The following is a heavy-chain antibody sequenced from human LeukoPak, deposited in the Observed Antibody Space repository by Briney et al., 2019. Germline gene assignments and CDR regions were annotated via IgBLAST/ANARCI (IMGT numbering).Heavy chain of an antibody. J-gene: IGHJ4*02. CDR1: GFTFSSYG. V-gene: IGHV3-23*01. CDR3: ARGTGGVDY. Sequence: GGTLRLSCAASGFTFSSYGMSWVRKAPGKGLEWVSAISGSGGSTYYADSVKGRFTISRDNSKNTLYLQMNSLRAEDTAVYYCARGTGGVDYWGQGTLVTVSS. D-gene: IGHD7-27*01. CDR2: ISGSGGST.